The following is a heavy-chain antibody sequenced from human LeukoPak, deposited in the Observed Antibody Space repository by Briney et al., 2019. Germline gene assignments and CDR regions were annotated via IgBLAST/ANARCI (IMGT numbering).Heavy chain of an antibody. D-gene: IGHD5-12*01. Sequence: GVSVKVSCKASGYTFTGYYMHWVRQAPGQGLEWMGWINPNSGGTNYAQKFQGRVTMTRDTSISTAYMELSRLRSDDTAVYYCARMDIVATITLDYWGQGTLVTVSS. CDR2: INPNSGGT. J-gene: IGHJ4*02. V-gene: IGHV1-2*02. CDR3: ARMDIVATITLDY. CDR1: GYTFTGYY.